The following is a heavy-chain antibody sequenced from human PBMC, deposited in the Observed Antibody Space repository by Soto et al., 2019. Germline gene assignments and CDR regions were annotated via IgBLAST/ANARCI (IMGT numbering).Heavy chain of an antibody. CDR2: IIPILDIA. Sequence: SVKVSCKASGGTFTSYIISWVRQAPGQGLEWMGRIIPILDIANYARKFQGRVTITADKSTSTAYMELTSLRSEDTAVYYCATRAGAYSNSWFYFDSWGQGTLVTVSS. CDR3: ATRAGAYSNSWFYFDS. D-gene: IGHD6-13*01. J-gene: IGHJ4*02. CDR1: GGTFTSYI. V-gene: IGHV1-69*02.